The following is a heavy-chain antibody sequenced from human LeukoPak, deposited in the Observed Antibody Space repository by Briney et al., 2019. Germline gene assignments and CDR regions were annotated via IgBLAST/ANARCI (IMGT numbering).Heavy chain of an antibody. CDR2: ISGSGGST. Sequence: GGSLRLXCAASGFTFSSYAMSWVRQAPGKGLEWVSAISGSGGSTYYADSEKGRFTISRDNSKNPLYLQMNSLRAEDTAVYYCAKDQYDFWSGYSGPDAFDIWGQGTMVTVSS. J-gene: IGHJ3*02. CDR3: AKDQYDFWSGYSGPDAFDI. D-gene: IGHD3-3*01. V-gene: IGHV3-23*01. CDR1: GFTFSSYA.